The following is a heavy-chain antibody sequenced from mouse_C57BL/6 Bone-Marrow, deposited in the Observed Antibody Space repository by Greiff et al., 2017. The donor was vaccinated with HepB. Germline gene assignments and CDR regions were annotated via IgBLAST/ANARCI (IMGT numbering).Heavy chain of an antibody. CDR3: ARSPLITTVVPWYFGV. D-gene: IGHD1-1*01. V-gene: IGHV5-4*01. CDR2: ISDGGSYT. CDR1: GFTFSSYA. J-gene: IGHJ1*03. Sequence: EVQVVESGGGLVKPGGSLKLSCAASGFTFSSYAMSWVRQTPEKRLEWVATISDGGSYTYYPDNVKGRFTISRDNAKNNLYLQMSHLKSEYTAMYYCARSPLITTVVPWYFGVWGTGTTVTVSS.